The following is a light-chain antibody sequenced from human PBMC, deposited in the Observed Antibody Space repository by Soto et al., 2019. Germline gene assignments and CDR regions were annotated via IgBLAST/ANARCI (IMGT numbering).Light chain of an antibody. J-gene: IGKJ4*01. Sequence: EIVLTQSPVTLSLSPGERATLSCRASQSVSSYLAWYQQKPGQAPRLLIYDASNRATGIPARFSGSGSGTDFTLTISSLEPEVFAVYYCQQRSNWPLATFGGGTKVEIK. CDR2: DAS. CDR1: QSVSSY. V-gene: IGKV3-11*01. CDR3: QQRSNWPLAT.